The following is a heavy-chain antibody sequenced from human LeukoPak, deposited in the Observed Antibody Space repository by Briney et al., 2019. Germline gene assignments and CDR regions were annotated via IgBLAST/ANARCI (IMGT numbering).Heavy chain of an antibody. J-gene: IGHJ4*02. Sequence: QSGGSLRLSCAASGFSLSDYWMNWVRQTPGKGLEWVSAISGSGGSTYYADSVKGRFTISRDNSKNTLYLQMNSLRAEDTAVYYCAKDLSGNSYGYTGHTFDYWGQGTLVTVSS. CDR2: ISGSGGST. CDR3: AKDLSGNSYGYTGHTFDY. V-gene: IGHV3-23*01. D-gene: IGHD5-18*01. CDR1: GFSLSDYW.